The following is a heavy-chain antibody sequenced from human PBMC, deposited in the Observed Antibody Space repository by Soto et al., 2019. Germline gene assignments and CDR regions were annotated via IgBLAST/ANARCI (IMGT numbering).Heavy chain of an antibody. CDR1: GGTVASSHW. V-gene: IGHV4-4*02. D-gene: IGHD2-21*02. CDR3: AREIVTAEGHNYFDP. J-gene: IGHJ5*02. CDR2: VYHTGDT. Sequence: PSETLSLTCGVSGGTVASSHWWSWVRQSPGGGLEWIGNVYHTGDTNFNPSLQSRVTISVDKSNNQFSLRLNSLTAADTAVYFCAREIVTAEGHNYFDPWGPGTLVTVYS.